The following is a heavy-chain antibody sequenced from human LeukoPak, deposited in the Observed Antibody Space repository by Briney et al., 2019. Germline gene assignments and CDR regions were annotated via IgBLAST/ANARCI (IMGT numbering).Heavy chain of an antibody. CDR1: GGSISSGGYS. D-gene: IGHD3-10*01. CDR2: IYHSGST. V-gene: IGHV4-30-2*01. Sequence: SETLSLTCAVSGGSISSGGYSWSWIRQPPGKGLEWIGYIYHSGSTYYNPSLKSRVTISVDRSKNQFSLRLSSVTAADTAVYYCASRGVTGFDYWGQGTLVTVSS. CDR3: ASRGVTGFDY. J-gene: IGHJ4*02.